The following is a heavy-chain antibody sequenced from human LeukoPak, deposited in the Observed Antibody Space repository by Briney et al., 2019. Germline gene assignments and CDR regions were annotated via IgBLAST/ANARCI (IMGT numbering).Heavy chain of an antibody. CDR2: INHSGST. D-gene: IGHD2-8*01. J-gene: IGHJ4*02. CDR3: ARKVYAASLDY. CDR1: GGSFSGYY. Sequence: SETLSLTCAVYGGSFSGYYWCWIRQPPGKGLEWIGEINHSGSTNYNPSLKSRVTISVDTSKNQFSLKLSSVTAADTAVYYCARKVYAASLDYWGQGTLVTVSS. V-gene: IGHV4-34*01.